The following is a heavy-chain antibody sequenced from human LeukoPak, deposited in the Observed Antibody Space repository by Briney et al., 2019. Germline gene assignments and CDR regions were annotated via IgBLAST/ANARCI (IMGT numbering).Heavy chain of an antibody. D-gene: IGHD2-2*01. J-gene: IGHJ4*02. CDR2: ISGSDGST. CDR1: GFTFSSYA. Sequence: GGSLRLSCAASGFTFSSYAMSWVRQAPGKGLEWVSAISGSDGSTYYADSVKGRFTISRDNSKNTLYLQMNSLRAENTAVYYCAKVGTSCFDYWGQGTLVTVSS. V-gene: IGHV3-23*01. CDR3: AKVGTSCFDY.